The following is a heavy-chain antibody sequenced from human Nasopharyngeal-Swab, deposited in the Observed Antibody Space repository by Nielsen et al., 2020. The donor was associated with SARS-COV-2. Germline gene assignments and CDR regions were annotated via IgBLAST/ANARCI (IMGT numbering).Heavy chain of an antibody. V-gene: IGHV4-39*07. CDR3: ARERGRGGSWNYYYYYMDV. CDR2: IYYSGST. D-gene: IGHD3-10*01. Sequence: WIRQPPGKGLEWIGSIYYSGSTYYNPSLKSRVTISVDTSKNQFSLKPSSVTAADTAVYYCARERGRGGSWNYYYYYMDVWGKGTTVTVSS. J-gene: IGHJ6*03.